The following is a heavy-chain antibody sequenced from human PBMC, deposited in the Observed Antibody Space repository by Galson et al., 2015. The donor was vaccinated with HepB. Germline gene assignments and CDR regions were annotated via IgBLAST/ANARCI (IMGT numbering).Heavy chain of an antibody. CDR3: ARGGLRLFGYNYGRPHYGMDV. V-gene: IGHV4-34*01. D-gene: IGHD5-18*01. CDR2: IYHTGST. CDR1: GESFSGYY. J-gene: IGHJ6*02. Sequence: SETLSLTCVVYGESFSGYYWNWIRQPPGKGLEWIGEIYHTGSTNYNPSLKSRVTISVDTSKNQFSLKLSSVTAADTAVYYCARGGLRLFGYNYGRPHYGMDVWGQGTTVTVSS.